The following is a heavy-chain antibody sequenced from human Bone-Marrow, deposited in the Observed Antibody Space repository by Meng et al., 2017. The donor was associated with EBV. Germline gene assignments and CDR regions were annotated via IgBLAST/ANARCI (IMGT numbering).Heavy chain of an antibody. Sequence: EVPLAASGGXLFRPGRALRPSCVASGFTVSSYTMNWVGQAPGKGLEWVASITGGGSFICYADSVKGRFTVSRDNANNSLYLQMNGLRVEETAVYFCAKAVDSCGVTWAQGTLGIVSS. V-gene: IGHV3-21*02. CDR1: GFTVSSYT. CDR3: AKAVDSCGVT. CDR2: ITGGGSFI. D-gene: IGHD6-19*01. J-gene: IGHJ1*01.